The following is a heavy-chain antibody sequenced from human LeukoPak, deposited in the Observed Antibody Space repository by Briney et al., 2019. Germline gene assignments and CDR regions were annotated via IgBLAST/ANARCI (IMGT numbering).Heavy chain of an antibody. CDR2: INPSGGST. Sequence: ASVKVSCKASGYTFNGYYMHWVRQAPGQGLEWMGIINPSGGSTSYAQKFQGRVTMTRHMSTSTVYMELSSLRSEDTAVYYCARGGLPVFYYYMDVWGKGTTVTVSS. J-gene: IGHJ6*03. CDR3: ARGGLPVFYYYMDV. V-gene: IGHV1-46*02. CDR1: GYTFNGYY. D-gene: IGHD3-16*01.